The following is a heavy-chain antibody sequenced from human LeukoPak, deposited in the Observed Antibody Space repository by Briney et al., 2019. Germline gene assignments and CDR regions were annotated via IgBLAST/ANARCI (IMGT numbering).Heavy chain of an antibody. V-gene: IGHV3-48*04. Sequence: GGSLRLSCAASGFNFGSYSMTWVRQAPGKGLEWVSVMSADSATTFYADSVKGRFTISRDNAENSLYLQMNSLRAEDTALYYCVRDREQQLVRGAFDIWGQGTMVTVSS. D-gene: IGHD6-13*01. CDR3: VRDREQQLVRGAFDI. CDR1: GFNFGSYS. J-gene: IGHJ3*02. CDR2: MSADSATT.